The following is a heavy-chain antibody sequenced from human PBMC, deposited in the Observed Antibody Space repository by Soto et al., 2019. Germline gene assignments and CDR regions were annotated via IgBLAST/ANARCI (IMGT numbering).Heavy chain of an antibody. CDR3: AKDEYYYDSSGYSN. V-gene: IGHV3-23*01. D-gene: IGHD3-22*01. Sequence: GGSLRLSCAASGFTFSSYAMSWVRQAPGKGLEWVSAISGSGGSTYYADSVKGRFTISRDNSKNTLYLQMNSLRAEDTAVYYCAKDEYYYDSSGYSNWGQGTLVTVSP. CDR1: GFTFSSYA. CDR2: ISGSGGST. J-gene: IGHJ4*02.